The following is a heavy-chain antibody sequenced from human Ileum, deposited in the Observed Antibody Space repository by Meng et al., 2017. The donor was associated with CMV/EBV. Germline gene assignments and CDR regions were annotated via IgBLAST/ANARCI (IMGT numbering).Heavy chain of an antibody. D-gene: IGHD5-12*01. CDR1: GFAFSGYW. V-gene: IGHV3-74*01. CDR2: INHDGRST. Sequence: GGSLRLSCAASGFAFSGYWMHWARQAPGKGLVWVSRINHDGRSTIYADFVKGRFTISRDNAKNTLYLQMNSLRADDTAVYYCATTPNYSGHSWGQGTLVTVSS. CDR3: ATTPNYSGHS. J-gene: IGHJ4*02.